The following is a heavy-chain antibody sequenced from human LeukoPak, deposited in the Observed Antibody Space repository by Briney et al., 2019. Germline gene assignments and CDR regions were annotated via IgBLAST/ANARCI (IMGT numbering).Heavy chain of an antibody. D-gene: IGHD5-12*01. J-gene: IGHJ4*02. Sequence: PGRSLRLSCAASGFTFSSFAIHWVRQAPGKGLGWVAVISFDGSNKYYADSVKGRFTISRDNSKNTLYLQMNSLRAEDTAVYYCARDVEIVATITLDYWGQGTLVTVSS. V-gene: IGHV3-30-3*01. CDR3: ARDVEIVATITLDY. CDR2: ISFDGSNK. CDR1: GFTFSSFA.